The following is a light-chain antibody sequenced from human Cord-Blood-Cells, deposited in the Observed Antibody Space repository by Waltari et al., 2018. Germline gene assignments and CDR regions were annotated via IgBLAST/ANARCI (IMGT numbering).Light chain of an antibody. CDR2: DAP. Sequence: EIVLTKSPAPLSLSPGEMAPLSCRASQSVGSYLAWYQQKPGQAPRPLIYDAPNRATGIPARFSGSGSGTDFTLTISCLEPEDFAVYYCQQRSNWITFGQGTRLEIK. V-gene: IGKV3-11*01. CDR1: QSVGSY. CDR3: QQRSNWIT. J-gene: IGKJ5*01.